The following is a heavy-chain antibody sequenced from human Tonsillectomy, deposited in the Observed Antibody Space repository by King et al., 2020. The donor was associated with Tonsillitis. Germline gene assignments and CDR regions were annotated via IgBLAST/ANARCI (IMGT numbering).Heavy chain of an antibody. CDR1: GFTFRSYA. J-gene: IGHJ4*02. Sequence: VQLVESGGGLVQPGGSLRLSCAASGFTFRSYAMSWVRQAPGKGLEWVSDISGSGDNIVYKDSVKGRFTITIDNSNNTLYLLMNTLRAEDSAVYYCAKVVDTSMVKYFEHWGQGSLVTVSS. D-gene: IGHD5-18*01. V-gene: IGHV3-23*04. CDR2: ISGSGDNI. CDR3: AKVVDTSMVKYFEH.